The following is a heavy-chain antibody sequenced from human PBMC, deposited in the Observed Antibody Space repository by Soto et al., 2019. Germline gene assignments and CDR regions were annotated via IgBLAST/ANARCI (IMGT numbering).Heavy chain of an antibody. CDR1: GFTFGSYS. V-gene: IGHV3-21*01. Sequence: PGGSLRVSCAASGFTFGSYSMNWDRQAPGKELEWVSSISSSSSYIYYADSVKGRFTISRDNAKNSLYLQMNSLRTEDTAVYYWARAGALVTFDPWGQETLLTVSS. CDR3: ARAGALVTFDP. CDR2: ISSSSSYI. J-gene: IGHJ5*02. D-gene: IGHD1-26*01.